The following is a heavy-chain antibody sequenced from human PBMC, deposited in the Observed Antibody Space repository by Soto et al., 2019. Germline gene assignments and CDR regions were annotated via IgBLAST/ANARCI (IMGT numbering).Heavy chain of an antibody. CDR2: ISYDGSNK. CDR1: GFTFSSYG. Sequence: PGGSLRLSCAASGFTFSSYGMHWVRQAPGKGLEWVAVISYDGSNKYYADSVKSRFTISRDNSKNTLYLQMNSLRAEDTAVYYCAKDKGYGSEKSHAFDIWGQGTMVTVSS. D-gene: IGHD3-10*01. J-gene: IGHJ3*02. CDR3: AKDKGYGSEKSHAFDI. V-gene: IGHV3-30*18.